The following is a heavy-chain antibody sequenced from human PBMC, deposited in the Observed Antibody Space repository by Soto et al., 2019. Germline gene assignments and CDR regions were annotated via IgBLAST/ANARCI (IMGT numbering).Heavy chain of an antibody. Sequence: PGGSLRICCAASGFTFSSYGMHWVRQAPGKGLEWVAVIWYDGSNKYYAESVKGRFTVSRDNSKKTLYLQMNSLRAEDTAVYYCARDLVVYYDYIWGSYRADAFDIWGQGTMVTVSS. CDR1: GFTFSSYG. V-gene: IGHV3-33*01. CDR3: ARDLVVYYDYIWGSYRADAFDI. CDR2: IWYDGSNK. J-gene: IGHJ3*02. D-gene: IGHD3-16*02.